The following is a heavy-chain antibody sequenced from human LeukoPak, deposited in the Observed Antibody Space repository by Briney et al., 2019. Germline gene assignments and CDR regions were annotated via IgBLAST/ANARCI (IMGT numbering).Heavy chain of an antibody. CDR1: GFTVSSNY. V-gene: IGHV3-53*01. Sequence: PGGSLRLSCAASGFTVSSNYMSWVRQAPGKGLEWVSVIYSGGSTYYADSVKGRFTISRDNAKNSLYLQMNSLRAEDTAVYYCARDTLRQWTDYWGQGTLVTVSS. CDR3: ARDTLRQWTDY. J-gene: IGHJ4*02. CDR2: IYSGGST. D-gene: IGHD6-19*01.